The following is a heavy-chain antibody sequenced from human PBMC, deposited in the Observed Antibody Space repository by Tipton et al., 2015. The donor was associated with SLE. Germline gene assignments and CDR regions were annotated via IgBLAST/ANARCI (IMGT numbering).Heavy chain of an antibody. V-gene: IGHV4-59*01. J-gene: IGHJ5*02. D-gene: IGHD2-21*01. Sequence: TLSLTCTVSGGSISSYYWSWIRQPPGKGLEWIGYIYYSGTTDYNPSLKSRVTISVDRSKKQFSLKLSSVTAADTAVYYCARVALAYCGGYCHFFDPWGQGSPVLVSS. CDR1: GGSISSYY. CDR2: IYYSGTT. CDR3: ARVALAYCGGYCHFFDP.